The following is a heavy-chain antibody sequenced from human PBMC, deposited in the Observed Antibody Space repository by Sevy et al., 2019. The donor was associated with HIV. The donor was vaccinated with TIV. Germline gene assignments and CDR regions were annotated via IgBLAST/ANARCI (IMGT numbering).Heavy chain of an antibody. Sequence: ASVKVSCKVAGYTLSGFSMHWVRQAPGKGLEWMGSFDPEDGETFYAQKFRGRVTLTEDTSTDTAYMELSSLRSEDTAVYYCATSRRDDYNYYFDSWGQGTLVTVSS. CDR2: FDPEDGET. V-gene: IGHV1-24*01. CDR3: ATSRRDDYNYYFDS. CDR1: GYTLSGFS. D-gene: IGHD4-4*01. J-gene: IGHJ4*02.